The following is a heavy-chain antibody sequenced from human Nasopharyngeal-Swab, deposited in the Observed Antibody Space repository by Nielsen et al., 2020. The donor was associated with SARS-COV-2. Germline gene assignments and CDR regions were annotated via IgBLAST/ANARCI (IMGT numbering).Heavy chain of an antibody. CDR1: AFTFTNYG. CDR2: MSFDGSDE. D-gene: IGHD3-10*01. Sequence: GGSLRLSCAASAFTFTNYGIHWARQAPGKGLEWVAIMSFDGSDEYYADSVKGRFTISRDISKNTLYLQMNSLRPEDTAVYYCAKERYQSGSGKYPRDFDQWGQGTLVTVSS. CDR3: AKERYQSGSGKYPRDFDQ. V-gene: IGHV3-30*18. J-gene: IGHJ4*02.